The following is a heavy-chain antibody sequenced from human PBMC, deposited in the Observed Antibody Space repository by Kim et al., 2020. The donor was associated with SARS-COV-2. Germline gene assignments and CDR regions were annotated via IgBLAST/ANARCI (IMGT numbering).Heavy chain of an antibody. D-gene: IGHD3-10*01. Sequence: ASVKVSCKASGYTFTSYYMHWVRQAPGQGLEWMGIINPSGGSTSYAQKFQGRVTMTRDTSTSTVYMELSSLRSEDTAVYYCARDRETLYGSGSHQDNWFDPWGQGTLVTVSS. CDR1: GYTFTSYY. CDR2: INPSGGST. J-gene: IGHJ5*02. V-gene: IGHV1-46*01. CDR3: ARDRETLYGSGSHQDNWFDP.